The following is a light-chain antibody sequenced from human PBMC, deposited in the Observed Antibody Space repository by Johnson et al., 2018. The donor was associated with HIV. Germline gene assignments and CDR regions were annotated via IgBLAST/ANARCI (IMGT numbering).Light chain of an antibody. CDR2: ENN. Sequence: QSVLTQSPSVSAAPGQKVTISCSGSSSNIGNNYVSWYQQLPGTAPKLLIYENNKRPSGIPDRFSGSKSGTSATLGITGLQTGDEAYYYCGTWDSSLSGVFGTGTKVTVL. J-gene: IGLJ1*01. CDR3: GTWDSSLSGV. V-gene: IGLV1-51*02. CDR1: SSNIGNNY.